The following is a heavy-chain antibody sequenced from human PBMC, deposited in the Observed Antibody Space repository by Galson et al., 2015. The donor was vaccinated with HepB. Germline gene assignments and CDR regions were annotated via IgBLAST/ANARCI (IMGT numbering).Heavy chain of an antibody. V-gene: IGHV3-21*01. D-gene: IGHD3-16*02. J-gene: IGHJ3*02. CDR1: GFTFSSYS. CDR2: ISSSSSYI. CDR3: ASIAWATDAFDI. Sequence: SLRLSCAASGFTFSSYSMNWVRQAPGKGLEWVSSISSSSSYIYYADSVEGRFTISRDNAKNSLYLQMNSLRAEDTAVYYCASIAWATDAFDIWGQGTMVTVSS.